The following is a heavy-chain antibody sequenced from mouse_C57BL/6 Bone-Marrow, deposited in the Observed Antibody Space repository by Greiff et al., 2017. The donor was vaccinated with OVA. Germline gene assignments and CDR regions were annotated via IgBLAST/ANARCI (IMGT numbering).Heavy chain of an antibody. CDR1: GFNIKDDY. CDR3: TTYRY. J-gene: IGHJ2*01. V-gene: IGHV14-4*01. CDR2: IDPENGDT. Sequence: VQLKESGAELVRPGASVKLSCTASGFNIKDDYMHWVKERPEQGLEWIGWIDPENGDTEYASKFQGKATITADTSSKTVYLHLSSLTSEDTAVYYCTTYRYWGQGTTITVSS.